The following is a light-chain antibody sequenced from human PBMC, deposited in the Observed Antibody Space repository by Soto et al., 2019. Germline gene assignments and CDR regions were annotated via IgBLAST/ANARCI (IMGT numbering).Light chain of an antibody. CDR2: GAS. CDR1: QSVSNK. Sequence: EIVMTQSPATLSVSPGERATLSCRASQSVSNKLAWYQQKPGQAPTLLIYGASTRATGIPARFSGSGSGTEFSLTISSLQSEDFAVYYGQEYNHWHPVTFGGGTKVEIK. V-gene: IGKV3-15*01. J-gene: IGKJ4*01. CDR3: QEYNHWHPVT.